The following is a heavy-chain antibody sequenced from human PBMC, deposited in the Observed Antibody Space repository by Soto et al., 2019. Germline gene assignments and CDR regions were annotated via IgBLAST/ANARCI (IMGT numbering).Heavy chain of an antibody. D-gene: IGHD1-26*01. CDR2: IYYSGST. Sequence: QVQLQESGPGLVKPSETLSLTCTVSGGSISTYYWSWIRQPPGKGLEWIGYIYYSGSTHFNPSLDSRVTISVDTSKNQFFLNLDSVTAADTAVYYCARTPGGSYGWYFDLWGRGTLVTVSS. J-gene: IGHJ2*01. CDR1: GGSISTYY. V-gene: IGHV4-59*01. CDR3: ARTPGGSYGWYFDL.